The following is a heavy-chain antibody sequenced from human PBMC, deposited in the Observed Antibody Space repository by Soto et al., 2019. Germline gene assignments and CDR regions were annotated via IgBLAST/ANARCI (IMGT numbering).Heavy chain of an antibody. CDR3: ARGGKAVFWSGLYYYGMDV. V-gene: IGHV4-30-2*01. Sequence: SETLSLTCAFSGGSISSGGYSWSWIRQPPGKGLEWIGYIYHSGSTYYNPSLKSRVTISVDRSKNQFSLKLSSVTAADTAVYYCARGGKAVFWSGLYYYGMDVWGQGTTVTVSS. CDR2: IYHSGST. D-gene: IGHD3-3*01. J-gene: IGHJ6*02. CDR1: GGSISSGGYS.